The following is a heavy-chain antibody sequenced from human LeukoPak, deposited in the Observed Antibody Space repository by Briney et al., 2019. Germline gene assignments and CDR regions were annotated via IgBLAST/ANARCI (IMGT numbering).Heavy chain of an antibody. D-gene: IGHD5-18*01. CDR1: GGSVSSGTYY. J-gene: IGHJ4*02. CDR2: IYYSGST. CDR3: ARLYSYGYVDY. Sequence: PSETLSLTCTVSGGSVSSGTYYWNCIRQPPGSGLEWIGYIYYSGSTNYNPSLKSRVTISVDTSKNQFSLKLSSVTAADTAVYYCARLYSYGYVDYWGQGTLVTVSS. V-gene: IGHV4-61*01.